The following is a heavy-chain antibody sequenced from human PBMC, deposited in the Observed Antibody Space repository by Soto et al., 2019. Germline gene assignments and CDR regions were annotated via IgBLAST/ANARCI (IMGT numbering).Heavy chain of an antibody. J-gene: IGHJ6*02. CDR3: ARGLAARPIYYYYGMDV. D-gene: IGHD6-6*01. V-gene: IGHV3-48*02. CDR1: GFTFSSYS. CDR2: ISSSSSTI. Sequence: PGGSLRLSCAASGFTFSSYSMNWVRQAPGKGLEWVSYISSSSSTIYYADSVKGRFTISRDNAKNSLYLQMNSLRDEDTAVYYCARGLAARPIYYYYGMDVWGQGTTVTVSS.